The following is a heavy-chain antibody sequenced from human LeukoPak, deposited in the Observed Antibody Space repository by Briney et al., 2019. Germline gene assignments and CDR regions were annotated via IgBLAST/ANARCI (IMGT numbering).Heavy chain of an antibody. CDR1: GFTFSSYA. V-gene: IGHV3-23*01. CDR2: ISGSGGST. J-gene: IGHJ5*02. CDR3: AKDRYYYGSGSVNWFDP. D-gene: IGHD3-10*01. Sequence: GGSLRLSCAASGFTFSSYAMSWVRQAPGKGLEWVSAISGSGGSTYYADSVKGRFTISRDNSKNTLYLQMNSLRAEDTAVYYCAKDRYYYGSGSVNWFDPWGQGTLVTVPS.